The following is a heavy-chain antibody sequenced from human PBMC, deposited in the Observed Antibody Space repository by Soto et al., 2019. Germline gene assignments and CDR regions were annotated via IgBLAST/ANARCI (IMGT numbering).Heavy chain of an antibody. V-gene: IGHV3-23*01. CDR1: GFTFSSYA. CDR3: AKDRAWGSIAARPFDY. D-gene: IGHD6-6*01. J-gene: IGHJ4*02. CDR2: ISGSGGST. Sequence: EVQLLESGGGLVQPGGSLRLSCAASGFTFSSYAMSWVRQAPGKGLEWVSAISGSGGSTYYADSVKGRFTISRDNSKNSLYLQMNSLRAEDTAVYYCAKDRAWGSIAARPFDYWGQGILATVSS.